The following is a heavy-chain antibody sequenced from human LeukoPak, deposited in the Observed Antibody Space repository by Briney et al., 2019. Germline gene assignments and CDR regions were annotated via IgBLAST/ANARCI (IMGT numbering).Heavy chain of an antibody. V-gene: IGHV4-39*01. Sequence: SETLSPICTVSGGSVSSTNYYWGWIRQPPGKRLEWLGNIYYSGSTYYNPSLKSRVTMSVDTSKNQFSLKMSSVTAADTAVYYCARLSNGRYFDYIFAFWRQGALVTVSS. CDR3: ARLSNGRYFDYIFAF. J-gene: IGHJ4*02. CDR1: GGSVSSTNYY. CDR2: IYYSGST. D-gene: IGHD3-9*01.